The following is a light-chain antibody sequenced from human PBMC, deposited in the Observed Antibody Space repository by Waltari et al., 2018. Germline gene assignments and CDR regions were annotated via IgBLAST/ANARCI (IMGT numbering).Light chain of an antibody. V-gene: IGLV2-14*03. CDR1: NNDVGAYNY. Sequence: QSALTPPASVSGSPGQSITISCTGTNNDVGAYNYVSWFQQHPGKAPKLILYDVSNRPSGVSNRFSGSKSGNTASLTISGLQAEDEADYYCNSYTSSSSLDGSVVFGGGTKVTVL. CDR2: DVS. CDR3: NSYTSSSSLDGSVV. J-gene: IGLJ2*01.